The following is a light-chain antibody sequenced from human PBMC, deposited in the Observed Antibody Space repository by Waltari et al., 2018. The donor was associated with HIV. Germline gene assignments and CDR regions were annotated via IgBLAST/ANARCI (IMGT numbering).Light chain of an antibody. CDR3: QQRKDWPPLT. Sequence: EVVLTQSPATLSLSPGERATLSCRASQSVDVYLAWYQQKPGQAPRLLIYDASIRATGIPARFSGSGSGTDFTLTISSLEPEDFALYYCQQRKDWPPLTFGGGTKVEI. CDR2: DAS. J-gene: IGKJ4*01. CDR1: QSVDVY. V-gene: IGKV3-11*01.